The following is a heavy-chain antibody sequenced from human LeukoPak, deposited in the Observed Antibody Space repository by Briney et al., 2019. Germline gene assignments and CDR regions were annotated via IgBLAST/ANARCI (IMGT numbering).Heavy chain of an antibody. D-gene: IGHD3-10*01. J-gene: IGHJ3*02. Sequence: PGGSLRLSCAASGFTFSSYKMNWVRQAPGKGLEWVSYISSSGSTIYYADSVKGRFTISRDNAKNSLYLQMNSLRAEDTAVYYCARDTHYYGSGSPAFDIWGQGTMVTVSS. CDR2: ISSSGSTI. V-gene: IGHV3-48*03. CDR3: ARDTHYYGSGSPAFDI. CDR1: GFTFSSYK.